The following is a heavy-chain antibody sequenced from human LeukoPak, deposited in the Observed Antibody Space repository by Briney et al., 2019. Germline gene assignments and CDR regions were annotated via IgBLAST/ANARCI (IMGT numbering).Heavy chain of an antibody. V-gene: IGHV4-39*07. J-gene: IGHJ4*02. CDR1: GGSISSSGYY. CDR2: IYYSGST. CDR3: ASRKLGNDY. D-gene: IGHD7-27*01. Sequence: PSETLSLTCTVSGGSISSSGYYWGWIRQPPGKGLEWIGSIYYSGSTYYNPSLKSRVTISVDTSKNQFSLKLSSVTAADTAVYYCASRKLGNDYWGQGTLVTVSS.